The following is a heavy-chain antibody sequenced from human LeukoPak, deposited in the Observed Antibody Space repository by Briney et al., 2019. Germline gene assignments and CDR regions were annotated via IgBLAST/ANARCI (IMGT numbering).Heavy chain of an antibody. V-gene: IGHV4-39*07. D-gene: IGHD4-17*01. Sequence: PSETLSLTCTVSGGSISSSSYYWGWIRQPPGKGLEWIGSIYYSGSTNYNPSLKSRVTISVDTSKNQFSLKLSSVTAADTAVYYCARRSLLSYGGNSVGAFDIWGQGTMVTVSS. CDR1: GGSISSSSYY. CDR2: IYYSGST. CDR3: ARRSLLSYGGNSVGAFDI. J-gene: IGHJ3*02.